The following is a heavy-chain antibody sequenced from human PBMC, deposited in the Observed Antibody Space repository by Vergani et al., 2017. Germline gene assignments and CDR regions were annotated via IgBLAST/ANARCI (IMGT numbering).Heavy chain of an antibody. V-gene: IGHV1-46*01. Sequence: QVQLVQSGAEVGKPGASVKISCKASGYTFTAYYIHWVRQAPEQGLEWVGVISPDGFSTFYAQKFQGRVTITRDTSTSTVYVEVTSLRSDDTAVYYCARDTSSGAFDIWGQGTMVTVSS. CDR2: ISPDGFST. D-gene: IGHD2-15*01. CDR3: ARDTSSGAFDI. CDR1: GYTFTAYY. J-gene: IGHJ3*02.